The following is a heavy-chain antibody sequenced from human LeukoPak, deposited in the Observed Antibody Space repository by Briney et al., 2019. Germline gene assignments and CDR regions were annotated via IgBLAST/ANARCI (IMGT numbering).Heavy chain of an antibody. Sequence: ASVKVSCKASGGTFSSYAISWVRQAPGQGLEWMGGIIPIFGTANYAQKFQGRVTITADESTSTVYMELSSLRSEDTAVYYCARDVRQWELLYAFDIWGQGTMVTVSS. CDR1: GGTFSSYA. CDR3: ARDVRQWELLYAFDI. J-gene: IGHJ3*02. D-gene: IGHD1-26*01. V-gene: IGHV1-69*13. CDR2: IIPIFGTA.